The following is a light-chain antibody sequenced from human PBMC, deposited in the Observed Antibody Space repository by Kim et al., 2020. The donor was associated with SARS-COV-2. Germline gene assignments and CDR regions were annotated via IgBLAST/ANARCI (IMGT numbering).Light chain of an antibody. CDR3: QQYSSSPT. Sequence: LSPGERATLSCRASQSVTSSYLAWYQQKPGQAPRLLIYGASSRATGIPDRFSGSGSGTDFTLTISRLEPEDFAVFYCQQYSSSPTFGQGTKVEIK. J-gene: IGKJ1*01. V-gene: IGKV3-20*01. CDR2: GAS. CDR1: QSVTSSY.